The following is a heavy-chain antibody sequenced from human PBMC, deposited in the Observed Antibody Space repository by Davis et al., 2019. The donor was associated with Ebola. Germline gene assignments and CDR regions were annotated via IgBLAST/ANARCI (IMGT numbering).Heavy chain of an antibody. Sequence: MPSETLSLTCTVSGGSISSSSYYWGWIRQPPGKGLEWIGSIYYSGSTNYNPSLKSRVTISVDTSKNQFSLKLSSVTAADTAVYYCARGVRGVIGYWGQGTLVTVSS. J-gene: IGHJ4*02. CDR1: GGSISSSSYY. D-gene: IGHD3-10*01. CDR3: ARGVRGVIGY. V-gene: IGHV4-39*07. CDR2: IYYSGST.